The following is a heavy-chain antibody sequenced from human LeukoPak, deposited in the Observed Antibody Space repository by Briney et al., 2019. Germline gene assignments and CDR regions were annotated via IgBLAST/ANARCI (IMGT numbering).Heavy chain of an antibody. CDR3: ARGVSSAIDW. V-gene: IGHV3-7*01. CDR2: VNGDGRDT. J-gene: IGHJ4*02. CDR1: DFSFSTYW. D-gene: IGHD3-10*01. Sequence: GGSLRLSCAASDFSFSTYWMNWVRQAPGKGLEWVANVNGDGRDTYYVGSVRGRFPISRHNADNSPYLQMNSLRGDDTAVYYCARGVSSAIDWWGQGTLVTVSS.